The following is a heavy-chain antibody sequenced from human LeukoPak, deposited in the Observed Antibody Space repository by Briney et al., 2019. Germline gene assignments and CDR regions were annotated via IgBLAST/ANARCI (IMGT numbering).Heavy chain of an antibody. CDR2: IYYSGST. CDR1: GGSISSGGYY. V-gene: IGHV4-31*03. CDR3: ARGHYDFWSGYFSWFDP. J-gene: IGHJ5*02. Sequence: PSQTLSLTCTVSGGSISSGGYYLSWIRQHPGKGLEWIVYIYYSGSTYYNPSLKSRVTISVDTSKNQFSLKLSSVTAADTAVYYCARGHYDFWSGYFSWFDPWGQGTLVTVSS. D-gene: IGHD3-3*01.